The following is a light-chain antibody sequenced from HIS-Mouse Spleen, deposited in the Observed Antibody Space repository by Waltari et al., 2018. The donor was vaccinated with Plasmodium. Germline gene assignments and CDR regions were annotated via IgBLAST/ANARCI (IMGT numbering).Light chain of an antibody. CDR1: SSDVGSYNL. J-gene: IGLJ3*02. Sequence: QSALTQPASVSGSPGQSITISCTGTSSDVGSYNLVSWYQQHPGKPPKLMIDEGSKRPSGVSNRFSGSKSGNTASLTISGLQAEDEADYYCCSYAGSSTWVFGGGTKLTVL. V-gene: IGLV2-23*01. CDR3: CSYAGSSTWV. CDR2: EGS.